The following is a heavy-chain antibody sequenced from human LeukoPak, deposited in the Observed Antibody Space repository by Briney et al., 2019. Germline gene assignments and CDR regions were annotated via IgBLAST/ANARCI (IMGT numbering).Heavy chain of an antibody. D-gene: IGHD1-26*01. J-gene: IGHJ4*02. CDR1: GDSISAYY. V-gene: IGHV4-59*08. Sequence: SETLSLTCTVSGDSISAYYWSWVRQPPGKGLEWIAFVHKTGSINYNPSLKSRATISMDTSNSQFSLHVNSVTAADTALYYCTKYGGSPANYFDSWGPGTLVTVSP. CDR3: TKYGGSPANYFDS. CDR2: VHKTGSI.